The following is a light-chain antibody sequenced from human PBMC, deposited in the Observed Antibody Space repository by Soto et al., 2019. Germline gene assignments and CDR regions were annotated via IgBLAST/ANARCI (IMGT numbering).Light chain of an antibody. J-gene: IGLJ2*01. V-gene: IGLV1-47*01. CDR3: AAWDDSLSGLV. CDR1: SSNIGSNY. Sequence: QPVLTQPPSASGTPGQRVTIPCSGSSSNIGSNYVYWYQQLPGTAPKLLIYRNNQRPSGVPDRFSGSKSGTSASLAISGLRSEDEADYYCAAWDDSLSGLVFGGGTKLTVL. CDR2: RNN.